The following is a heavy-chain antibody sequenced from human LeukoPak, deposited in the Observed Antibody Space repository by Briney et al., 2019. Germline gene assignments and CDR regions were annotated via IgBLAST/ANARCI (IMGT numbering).Heavy chain of an antibody. CDR2: IGAGGST. Sequence: GGSLRLSCAASGFTFSNYAMSWVRQAPGKGLEWVSAIGAGGSTYYTDSVKGQFTISRDNSKNTLYLRMNSLRADDTAVYYCARDSSGPAFWGQGTLATVSS. V-gene: IGHV3-23*01. CDR3: ARDSSGPAF. J-gene: IGHJ4*02. CDR1: GFTFSNYA. D-gene: IGHD6-19*01.